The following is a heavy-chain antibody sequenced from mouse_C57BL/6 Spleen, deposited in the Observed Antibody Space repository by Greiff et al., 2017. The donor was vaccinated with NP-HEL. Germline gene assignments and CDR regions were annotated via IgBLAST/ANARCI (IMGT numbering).Heavy chain of an antibody. Sequence: VQLQQSGAELVKPGASVKLSCTASGFNIKDYYMHWVKQRTEQGLEWIGRIDPEDGETKSAPNFKGKATITADTSSNTAYLQRSSLTSEDTAVYYCARWGISITTVVGDYWGQGTTLTVAS. V-gene: IGHV14-2*01. CDR2: IDPEDGET. CDR3: ARWGISITTVVGDY. D-gene: IGHD1-1*01. J-gene: IGHJ2*01. CDR1: GFNIKDYY.